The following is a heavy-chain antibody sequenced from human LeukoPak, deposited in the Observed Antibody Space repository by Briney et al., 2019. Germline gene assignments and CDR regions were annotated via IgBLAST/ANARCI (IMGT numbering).Heavy chain of an antibody. CDR3: ARHGGSGAPDN. CDR2: INHSGST. D-gene: IGHD3-10*01. V-gene: IGHV4-34*01. Sequence: SETLSLTCAVYGGSFSGYYWSWIRQPPGKGLEWIGEINHSGSTNYNPSLKSRVTISVDTSKNHFSLKLNSVTATDTAVYYCARHGGSGAPDNWGQGTLVTVSS. J-gene: IGHJ4*02. CDR1: GGSFSGYY.